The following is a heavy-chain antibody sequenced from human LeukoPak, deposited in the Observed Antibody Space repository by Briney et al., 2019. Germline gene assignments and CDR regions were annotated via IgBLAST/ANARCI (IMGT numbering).Heavy chain of an antibody. CDR3: ARDWLDYYFDY. J-gene: IGHJ4*02. CDR1: GFTFSSDW. Sequence: PGGSLRLSCAASGFTFSSDWMSWVRQAPGKGLEWVANIKQDGSEKYYVDSVTGRFTISRDNAKNSLYLQMNSLRAEDTAVYYCARDWLDYYFDYWGQGTLVTVSS. CDR2: IKQDGSEK. D-gene: IGHD3-22*01. V-gene: IGHV3-7*03.